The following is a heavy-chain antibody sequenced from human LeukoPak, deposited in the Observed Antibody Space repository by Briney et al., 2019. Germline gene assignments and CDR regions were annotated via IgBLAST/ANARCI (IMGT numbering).Heavy chain of an antibody. D-gene: IGHD3-22*01. J-gene: IGHJ5*02. V-gene: IGHV3-23*01. CDR2: ISGGGGNT. CDR3: AKESIYYDLNWFDP. Sequence: PGGSLRLSCAASGLTFSNYAMSWVRQAPGKGLEWVSGISGGGGNTYYADSVKGRFTISRDNSKNTLYLQMNSLRAEDTAVYYCAKESIYYDLNWFDPWGQGTLVTVSS. CDR1: GLTFSNYA.